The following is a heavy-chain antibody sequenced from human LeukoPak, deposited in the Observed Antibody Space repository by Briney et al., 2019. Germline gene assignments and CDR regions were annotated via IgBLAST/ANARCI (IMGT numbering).Heavy chain of an antibody. CDR1: GGSISSGGYY. CDR3: ARDYCSSTSCHLGAFDI. Sequence: SETLSLTCTVSGGSISSGGYYWSWIRQHPGKGLAWFGYIYYSGSTYYNPSLKSRVTISVDTSKNQFSLKLSSVTAADTAVYYCARDYCSSTSCHLGAFDIWGQGTMVTVSS. J-gene: IGHJ3*02. D-gene: IGHD2-2*01. CDR2: IYYSGST. V-gene: IGHV4-31*03.